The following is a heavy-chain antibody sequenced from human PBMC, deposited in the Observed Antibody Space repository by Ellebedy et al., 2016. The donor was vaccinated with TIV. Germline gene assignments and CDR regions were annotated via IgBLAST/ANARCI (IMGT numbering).Heavy chain of an antibody. CDR2: IPRDSDAM. V-gene: IGHV3-48*02. D-gene: IGHD1-1*01. CDR3: VRDLHWAFDI. Sequence: PGGSLRLSCSASGFTFSSFSMNWVRQAPGKGLEWVSYIPRDSDAMSYADSVKGRFTISRDNAKNSLYLQMNSLRDADTDVYYCVRDLHWAFDIWGQGTVVTVSS. J-gene: IGHJ3*02. CDR1: GFTFSSFS.